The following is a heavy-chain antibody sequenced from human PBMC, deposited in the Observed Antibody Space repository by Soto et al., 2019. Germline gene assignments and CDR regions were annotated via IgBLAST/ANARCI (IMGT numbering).Heavy chain of an antibody. J-gene: IGHJ5*02. V-gene: IGHV3-30*18. D-gene: IGHD2-21*02. CDR2: ISYDGSNK. CDR1: GFTFSRYG. CDR3: AKDNGAYCGGDCSSDP. Sequence: QLQLVVSVGGMVQPGRSLRLSCVSSGFTFSRYGLHWVRQAPGKGLEWVAVISYDGSNKYYGAYVKGRFTISRYNSKNTLYLQMNSLRADDTAVYYCAKDNGAYCGGDCSSDPWGQGTLVTVSS.